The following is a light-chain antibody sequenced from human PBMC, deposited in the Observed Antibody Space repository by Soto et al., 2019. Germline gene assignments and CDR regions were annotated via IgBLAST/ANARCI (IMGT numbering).Light chain of an antibody. J-gene: IGKJ2*03. CDR3: QQYYGFPYS. CDR1: QGISSY. V-gene: IGKV1-8*01. CDR2: AAS. Sequence: AIRMTQSPSSFSASTGDRVTITCRASQGISSYLAWYQQEPGKAPKLLIYAASSLQSGLPSRFSGSRSGTDFTLTISCLQSEDFATYYCQQYYGFPYSFGQGTKLEIK.